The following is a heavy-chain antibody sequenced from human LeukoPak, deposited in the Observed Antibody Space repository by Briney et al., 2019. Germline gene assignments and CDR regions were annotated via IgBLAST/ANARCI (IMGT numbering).Heavy chain of an antibody. J-gene: IGHJ6*03. CDR1: GYTFTGYY. V-gene: IGHV1-2*02. CDR3: ARDSARHITIFGVVIEGYMDV. D-gene: IGHD3-3*01. CDR2: INPNSGGT. Sequence: ASVKVSCKASGYTFTGYYMHWVRQAPGQGLEWMRWINPNSGGTNYAQKFQGRVTMTRDTSISTAYMELSRLRSDDTAVYYCARDSARHITIFGVVIEGYMDVWGKGTTVTVSS.